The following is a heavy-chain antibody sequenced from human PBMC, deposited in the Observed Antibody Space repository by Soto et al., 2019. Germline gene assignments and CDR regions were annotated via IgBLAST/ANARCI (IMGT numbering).Heavy chain of an antibody. CDR3: AKDGGWGTGFDY. CDR1: GFTFSSYG. CDR2: ISYDGSNK. V-gene: IGHV3-30*18. J-gene: IGHJ4*02. D-gene: IGHD3-10*01. Sequence: QVQLVESGGGVVQPGRSLRLSCAASGFTFSSYGMHWVRQAPGKGLEWVAVISYDGSNKYYADSVKGRFTISRDNSKNTLYLQMNSLRAEDTAVYYCAKDGGWGTGFDYWGQGTLVTVSS.